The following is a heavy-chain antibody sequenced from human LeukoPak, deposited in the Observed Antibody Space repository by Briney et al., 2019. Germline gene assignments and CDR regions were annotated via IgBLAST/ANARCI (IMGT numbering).Heavy chain of an antibody. Sequence: GGSLRLSCAASGFTFSSYAMSWVRQAPGRGLEWVSAISGSGGSTYYADSVKGRFTISRDNSKNTLYLQMNSLRAEDTAIYYCAKRTVVTATPYFDYWGQGTLVTVSS. CDR2: ISGSGGST. J-gene: IGHJ4*02. V-gene: IGHV3-23*01. D-gene: IGHD2-21*02. CDR1: GFTFSSYA. CDR3: AKRTVVTATPYFDY.